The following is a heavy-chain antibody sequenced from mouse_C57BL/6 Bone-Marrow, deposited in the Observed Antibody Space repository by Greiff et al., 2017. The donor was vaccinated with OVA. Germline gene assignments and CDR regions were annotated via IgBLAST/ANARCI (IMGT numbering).Heavy chain of an antibody. CDR2: IRNKANGYTT. V-gene: IGHV7-3*01. D-gene: IGHD2-2*01. J-gene: IGHJ3*01. CDR3: ARSPPYGYFFAY. Sequence: EVQLVESGGGLVQPGGSLSLSCAASGFTFTDYYMSWVRQPPGKALEWLGFIRNKANGYTTEYSASVKGRFTISRDNSQSILYLQMNALRAEDSATYYCARSPPYGYFFAYWGQGTLVTVSA. CDR1: GFTFTDYY.